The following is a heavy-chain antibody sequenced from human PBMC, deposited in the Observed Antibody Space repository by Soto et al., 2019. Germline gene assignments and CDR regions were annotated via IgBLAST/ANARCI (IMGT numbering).Heavy chain of an antibody. J-gene: IGHJ4*02. D-gene: IGHD3-10*01. CDR2: IRRNAYGGTT. Sequence: LRLSCTTSGFTFGDYALSWVRQAPGKGLEWVGFIRRNAYGGTTDYAASVKGRFTISRDDSKSIAYLQMNSLRTEDTALYYCTRASSLHFDFWGQGTLVTVSS. CDR1: GFTFGDYA. CDR3: TRASSLHFDF. V-gene: IGHV3-49*04.